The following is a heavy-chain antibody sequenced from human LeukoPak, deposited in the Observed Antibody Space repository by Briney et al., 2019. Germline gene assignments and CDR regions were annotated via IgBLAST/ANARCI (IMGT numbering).Heavy chain of an antibody. J-gene: IGHJ4*02. CDR1: GYTFTGYY. Sequence: ASVKVSCKPSGYTFTGYYMHWVRQAPGQGLEWMGWMNPNSGGTNYAQKFQGRVTMTRDTSISTAYMELSRLRSDDTAVYYCARSPHILTGEKFEYWGQGTRVTVSS. CDR2: MNPNSGGT. D-gene: IGHD3-9*01. CDR3: ARSPHILTGEKFEY. V-gene: IGHV1-2*02.